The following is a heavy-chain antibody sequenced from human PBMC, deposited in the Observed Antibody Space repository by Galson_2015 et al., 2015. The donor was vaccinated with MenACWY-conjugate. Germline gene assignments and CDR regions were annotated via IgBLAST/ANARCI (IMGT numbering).Heavy chain of an antibody. CDR1: GFTFSSYW. Sequence: SLRLSCAASGFTFSSYWMSWVRQAPGKGLEWVANINDEGGSAISYADSVKGRFTISRDNARNSLYLQMNSLRVEDTAVYYCTRTSSPGYWGQGTLVTVSS. CDR3: TRTSSPGY. D-gene: IGHD2-2*01. V-gene: IGHV3-7*01. CDR2: INDEGGSAI. J-gene: IGHJ4*02.